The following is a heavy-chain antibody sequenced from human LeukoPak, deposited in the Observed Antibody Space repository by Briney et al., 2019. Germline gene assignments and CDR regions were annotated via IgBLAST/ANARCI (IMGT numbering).Heavy chain of an antibody. Sequence: GGSLRLSCAASGFTFSSYAMSWVRQAPGKGLEWVSAISGSGGSTYYADSVKGRFTISRDNSKNTLYLQMNSLRAEDTAVYYCAKSTMVRGASNWFDPWGQGTLVTVSS. D-gene: IGHD3-10*01. V-gene: IGHV3-23*01. CDR1: GFTFSSYA. CDR3: AKSTMVRGASNWFDP. CDR2: ISGSGGST. J-gene: IGHJ5*02.